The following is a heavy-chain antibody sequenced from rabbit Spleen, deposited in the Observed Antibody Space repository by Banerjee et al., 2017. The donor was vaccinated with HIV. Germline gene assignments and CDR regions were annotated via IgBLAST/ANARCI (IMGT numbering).Heavy chain of an antibody. CDR3: ARGSAAMTMVITGYYLNL. CDR1: GFSFSSSYY. D-gene: IGHD2-1*01. V-gene: IGHV1S45*01. J-gene: IGHJ4*01. CDR2: IYPDGSGST. Sequence: QEQLEESGGDLVKPEGSLTLACTASGFSFSSSYYICWVRQAPGKGPEWIGCIYPDGSGSTAYASWAKGRFTISKTSSTTVTLQMTSLTAADTATYFCARGSAAMTMVITGYYLNLWGPGTLVTVS.